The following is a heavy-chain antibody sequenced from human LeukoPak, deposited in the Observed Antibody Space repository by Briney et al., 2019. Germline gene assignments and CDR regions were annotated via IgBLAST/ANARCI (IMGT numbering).Heavy chain of an antibody. CDR2: ISAYNGNT. J-gene: IGHJ6*02. V-gene: IGHV1-18*01. D-gene: IGHD3-10*01. Sequence: ASVTVSCKASGYTFTTYGISWVRQAPGQGLEWMGWISAYNGNTKYAQNLQGRVTMTADTSISTAYMKLSRLRSDDTAVYYCARGRGVGGYYYYGMDVWGQGTTVTVSS. CDR1: GYTFTTYG. CDR3: ARGRGVGGYYYYGMDV.